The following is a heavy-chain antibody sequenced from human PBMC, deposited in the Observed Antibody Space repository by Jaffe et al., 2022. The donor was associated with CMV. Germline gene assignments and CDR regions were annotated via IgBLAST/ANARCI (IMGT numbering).Heavy chain of an antibody. Sequence: QVQLVESGGGVVQPGRSLRLSCAASGFTFSSYGMHWVRQAPGKGLEWVAVIWYDGSNKYYADSVKGRFTISRDNSKNTLYLQMNSLRAEDTAVYYCARDRGIQLWSFDYWGQGTLVTVSS. CDR3: ARDRGIQLWSFDY. V-gene: IGHV3-33*08. CDR1: GFTFSSYG. D-gene: IGHD5-18*01. J-gene: IGHJ4*02. CDR2: IWYDGSNK.